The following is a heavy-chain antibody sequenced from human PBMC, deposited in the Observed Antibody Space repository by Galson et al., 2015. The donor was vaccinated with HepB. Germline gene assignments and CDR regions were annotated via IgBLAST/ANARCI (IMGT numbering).Heavy chain of an antibody. CDR2: IDWDDDK. CDR3: ARTGNWNDDYYGMDV. J-gene: IGHJ6*02. D-gene: IGHD1-1*01. Sequence: PALVKPTQTLTLTCTFSGFSLRTSGMCVSWIRQPPGKALEWLARIDWDDDKYYSTSLKTRLTISKDTSKNQVVLTMTNMDPVDTATYYCARTGNWNDDYYGMDVWGQGTTVTVSS. V-gene: IGHV2-70*11. CDR1: GFSLRTSGMC.